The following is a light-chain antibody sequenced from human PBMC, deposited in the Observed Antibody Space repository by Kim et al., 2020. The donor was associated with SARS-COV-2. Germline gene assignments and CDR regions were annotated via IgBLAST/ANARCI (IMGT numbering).Light chain of an antibody. CDR1: QSVGNF. CDR3: QQRYSWPLT. J-gene: IGKJ4*01. CDR2: DAY. V-gene: IGKV3-11*01. Sequence: LSPGERATLSCRTSQSVGNFLAWYQQRPGQAPRLLIYDAYIRASDIPARFSGSGSGTDFILTISNLEPEDLAIYYCQQRYSWPLTFGGGTKVDIK.